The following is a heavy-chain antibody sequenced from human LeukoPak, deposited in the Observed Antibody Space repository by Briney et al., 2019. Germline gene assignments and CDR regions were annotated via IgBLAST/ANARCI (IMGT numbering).Heavy chain of an antibody. CDR3: ARSIGLTGGGVDV. V-gene: IGHV3-11*01. CDR2: ITDSGNTI. CDR1: GFTFSDYY. Sequence: GGSLRLSCAASGFTFSDYYMCWVRQAPGKGLEWVSYITDSGNTIHYADSVKGRFTISRDNAKNSLYLQMNSLRAEDTAVYYCARSIGLTGGGVDVWGQGTTVTVSS. J-gene: IGHJ6*02. D-gene: IGHD3-9*01.